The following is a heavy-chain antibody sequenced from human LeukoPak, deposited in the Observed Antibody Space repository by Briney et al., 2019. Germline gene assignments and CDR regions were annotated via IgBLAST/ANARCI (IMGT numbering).Heavy chain of an antibody. Sequence: PGGSLRLSCAASGFIFSSYDMYWVRQAPGEGLEWVAVISNDGNNKQYADSVKDRFTISRDNSKNTLYLQMNSLRADDTAVYHCAKDGLMRFFDYWGQGTLVTVSS. D-gene: IGHD2-8*01. CDR1: GFIFSSYD. J-gene: IGHJ4*02. CDR2: ISNDGNNK. V-gene: IGHV3-30*18. CDR3: AKDGLMRFFDY.